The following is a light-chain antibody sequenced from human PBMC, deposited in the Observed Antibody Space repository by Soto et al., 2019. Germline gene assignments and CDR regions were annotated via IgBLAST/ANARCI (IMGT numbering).Light chain of an antibody. Sequence: EIVLTQSPGTLSLSPGERATLSCRASQTVTGSYLAWYQQKPGQAPWLLIYGASSRATGIPDRFSGSGSGTDFTLTISRLEPEDFAVYYCQHYASSPWTFGQGTKVEIK. CDR3: QHYASSPWT. V-gene: IGKV3-20*01. J-gene: IGKJ1*01. CDR2: GAS. CDR1: QTVTGSY.